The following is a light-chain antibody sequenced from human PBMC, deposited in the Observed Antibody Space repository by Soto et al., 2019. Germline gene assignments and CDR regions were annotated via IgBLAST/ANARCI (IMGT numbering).Light chain of an antibody. CDR3: QQASSFPFT. Sequence: DIQMTQSPSSVSASVGDRVTITCRASQGIGSWLAWYHQKPGRAPKLLIYAASTLQSGVSSRFSGSGSGTDFTRTITSLQPEDFAAFYCQQASSFPFTFGPGTRVDIE. J-gene: IGKJ3*01. CDR2: AAS. V-gene: IGKV1-12*01. CDR1: QGIGSW.